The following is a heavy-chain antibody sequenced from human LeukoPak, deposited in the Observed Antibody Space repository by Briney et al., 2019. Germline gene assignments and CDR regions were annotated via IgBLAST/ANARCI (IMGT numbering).Heavy chain of an antibody. J-gene: IGHJ6*03. D-gene: IGHD3-10*01. CDR2: ISSSSDYI. CDR3: ARVAERDYYGSGLLRGYYYYMDV. CDR1: GFTFSSYS. Sequence: GGSLRLSCAASGFTFSSYSLNWVRQAPGKGLEWVSSISSSSDYIYYADSVKGRFTISRDNAKNSLYLQMNSLRAEDTAVYYCARVAERDYYGSGLLRGYYYYMDVWGKGTTVTVSS. V-gene: IGHV3-21*01.